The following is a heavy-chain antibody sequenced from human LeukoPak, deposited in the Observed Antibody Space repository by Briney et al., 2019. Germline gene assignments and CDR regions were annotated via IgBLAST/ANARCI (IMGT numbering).Heavy chain of an antibody. J-gene: IGHJ6*02. CDR3: ASGPSYCSSTSCYSDYYYGTDA. D-gene: IGHD2-2*01. Sequence: GGSLRLSCAASGFTVSSNYMSWVRQAPGKGLEWVSVISSGGSTYYAASVKGRFTISRDNSKNTLYLQMNSLRAEDTAVYYCASGPSYCSSTSCYSDYYYGTDAWGQGTTVTVSS. CDR1: GFTVSSNY. V-gene: IGHV3-53*01. CDR2: ISSGGST.